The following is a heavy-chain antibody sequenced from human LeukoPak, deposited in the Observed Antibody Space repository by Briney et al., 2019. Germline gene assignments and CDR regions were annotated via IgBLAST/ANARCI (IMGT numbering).Heavy chain of an antibody. CDR3: ARGPRLVPLDAFDI. V-gene: IGHV1-2*02. Sequence: ASVKVSCKASGYTFTGYYMHWVRQAPGQGLEWMGWINPNSGGTDYAQKFQGRVTMTRDTSISTAYMELSRLRSDDTAVYYCARGPRLVPLDAFDIWGQGTMVTVSS. CDR1: GYTFTGYY. CDR2: INPNSGGT. D-gene: IGHD3-9*01. J-gene: IGHJ3*02.